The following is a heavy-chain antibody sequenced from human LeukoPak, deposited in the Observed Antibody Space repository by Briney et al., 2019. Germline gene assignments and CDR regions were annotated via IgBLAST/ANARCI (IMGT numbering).Heavy chain of an antibody. J-gene: IGHJ4*02. Sequence: SVKVSCKASGGTFSSYAISWVRQAPGQGLEWMGGIIPIFGTANYAQKFQGRVTITADESTSTAYMELSSLRSEDTAVYYCASLDVSYYYGSGRLASYWGQGTLVTVSS. V-gene: IGHV1-69*01. CDR3: ASLDVSYYYGSGRLASY. CDR2: IIPIFGTA. CDR1: GGTFSSYA. D-gene: IGHD3-10*01.